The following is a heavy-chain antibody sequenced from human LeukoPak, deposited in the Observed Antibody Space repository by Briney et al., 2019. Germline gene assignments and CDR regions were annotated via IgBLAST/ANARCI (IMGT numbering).Heavy chain of an antibody. Sequence: GESLKISCKGSGYSFTNYWIGWVRQMPGKGLEWMGIIYPGDSDIRYSPSFQGHITISADKSISSAYLQWSSLKASDTAVYYCALTGNSLPFDFWGQGTLVTVSS. CDR3: ALTGNSLPFDF. CDR1: GYSFTNYW. V-gene: IGHV5-51*01. J-gene: IGHJ4*02. CDR2: IYPGDSDI.